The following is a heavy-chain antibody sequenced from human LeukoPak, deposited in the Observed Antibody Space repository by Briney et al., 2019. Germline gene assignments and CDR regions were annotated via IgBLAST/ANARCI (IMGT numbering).Heavy chain of an antibody. J-gene: IGHJ5*02. CDR3: ARDRYPGIAAAGTGNWFDP. Sequence: SVKVSCKASGGTFSSYAISWVRQAPGQGLEWMGGIIPIFGTANYAQKFQGRVTITADESTSTAYMELSSLRSEDTAVYYCARDRYPGIAAAGTGNWFDPWGQGTLVTVSS. D-gene: IGHD6-13*01. V-gene: IGHV1-69*13. CDR2: IIPIFGTA. CDR1: GGTFSSYA.